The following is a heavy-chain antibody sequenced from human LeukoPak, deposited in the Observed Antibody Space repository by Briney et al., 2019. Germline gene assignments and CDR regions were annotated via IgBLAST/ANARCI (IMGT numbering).Heavy chain of an antibody. CDR2: IKQDGSEK. D-gene: IGHD3-3*01. Sequence: GGSLRLSCAASGFTFSSYSMNWVRQAPGKGLEWVANIKQDGSEKYYVDSVKGRFTISRDNAKNSLYLQMNSLRAEDTAVYYCARDGYYDFWGGSNYWGQGTLVTVSS. CDR3: ARDGYYDFWGGSNY. V-gene: IGHV3-7*01. CDR1: GFTFSSYS. J-gene: IGHJ4*02.